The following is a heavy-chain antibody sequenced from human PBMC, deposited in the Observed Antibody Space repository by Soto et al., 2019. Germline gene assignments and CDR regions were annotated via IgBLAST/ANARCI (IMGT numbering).Heavy chain of an antibody. CDR2: IIPIFGTA. V-gene: IGHV1-69*12. CDR1: GGTFSSYA. Sequence: QVQLVQSGAEVKKPGSSVKVSCKASGGTFSSYAISWVRQAPGQGLEWMGGIIPIFGTAHYAQRFQGRVTIPAAESTNTAYMELRSLRSEDTAVYYCAIFTGYTYTLGVTAFDIWGQGTLVTVSS. D-gene: IGHD5-18*01. CDR3: AIFTGYTYTLGVTAFDI. J-gene: IGHJ3*02.